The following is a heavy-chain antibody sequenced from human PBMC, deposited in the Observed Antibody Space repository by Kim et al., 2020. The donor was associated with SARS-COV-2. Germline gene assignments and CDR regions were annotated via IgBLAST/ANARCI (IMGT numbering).Heavy chain of an antibody. CDR1: SDPIMTYY. CDR2: IYYSGNT. J-gene: IGHJ4*02. D-gene: IGHD6-13*01. CDR3: ARSEGRGSWHNFDY. V-gene: IGHV4-59*01. Sequence: SETLSLTCSVSSDPIMTYYCSWILHPPGKGLECLADIYYSGNTAYNPSLKSRITISWYTSKNQFSLDLTSVTGADTAVYYCARSEGRGSWHNFDYSRQR.